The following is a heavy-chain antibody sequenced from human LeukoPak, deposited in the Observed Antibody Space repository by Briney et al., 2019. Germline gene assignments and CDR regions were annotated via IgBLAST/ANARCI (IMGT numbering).Heavy chain of an antibody. CDR3: ARRTNCSGGSCYSPYFDY. CDR2: IYYSGST. Sequence: SETLSLTCTVSGGSISSYYWSWIRQPPGKGLEWIGYIYYSGSTNYNPSLKSRVTISVDTSKNQFSLKLSSVTAADTAVYYCARRTNCSGGSCYSPYFDYWGQGTLVTVSS. D-gene: IGHD2-15*01. J-gene: IGHJ4*02. CDR1: GGSISSYY. V-gene: IGHV4-59*01.